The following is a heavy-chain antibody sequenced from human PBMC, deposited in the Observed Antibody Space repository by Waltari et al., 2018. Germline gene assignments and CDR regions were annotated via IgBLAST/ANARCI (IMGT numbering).Heavy chain of an antibody. CDR1: GYSISSGYY. CDR3: AREDSSSWYDY. V-gene: IGHV4-38-2*02. CDR2: SYHSGST. J-gene: IGHJ4*02. Sequence: QVQLQESGPGLVKPSETLSLTCAVSGYSISSGYYWGWIRQPPGKGLEWIGSSYHSGSTYYNPSLKSRVTISVDTSKNQFSLKLSSVTAADTAVYYCAREDSSSWYDYWGQGTLVTVSS. D-gene: IGHD6-13*01.